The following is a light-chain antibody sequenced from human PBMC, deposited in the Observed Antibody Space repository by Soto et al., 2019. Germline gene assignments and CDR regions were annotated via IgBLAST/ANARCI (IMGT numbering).Light chain of an antibody. J-gene: IGLJ2*01. CDR2: NDH. CDR1: SSNIGSNT. Sequence: QAVVTQPPSASGTPGQRVTISCSGSSSNIGSNTANWYQQLPGTAPKLLIYNDHQRPSGVPDRFSGSKSGTSASLAISGLQSEDEADYYCSAWDDSLNGVLFGGGTKLTVL. V-gene: IGLV1-44*01. CDR3: SAWDDSLNGVL.